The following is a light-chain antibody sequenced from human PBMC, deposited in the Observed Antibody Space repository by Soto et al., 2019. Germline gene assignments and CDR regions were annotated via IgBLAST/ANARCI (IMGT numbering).Light chain of an antibody. V-gene: IGKV1-39*01. CDR3: QQSYSTPFT. J-gene: IGKJ3*01. CDR1: QSISSY. Sequence: DIQMTQSPSSLSASVGDRVTITFRASQSISSYLNWYQQKPGKAPKLLIYAASSLKSGVPSRFSGSGSGTDFTLTISSLQPEDFATYYCQQSYSTPFTFGPGTKVDIK. CDR2: AAS.